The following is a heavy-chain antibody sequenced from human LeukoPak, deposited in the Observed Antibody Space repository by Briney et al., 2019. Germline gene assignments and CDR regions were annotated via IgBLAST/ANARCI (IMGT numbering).Heavy chain of an antibody. CDR1: GFTFGDYA. Sequence: PGGSLRLSCTASGFTFGDYAMSWFRQAPGKGLEWVGRIKSKTDGGTTDYAAPVKGRFTISRDDSKNTLYLQMNSLKTEDTAVYYCTTERAWFGELPNDYWGQGTLVTVSS. CDR2: IKSKTDGGTT. CDR3: TTERAWFGELPNDY. J-gene: IGHJ4*02. V-gene: IGHV3-15*01. D-gene: IGHD3-10*01.